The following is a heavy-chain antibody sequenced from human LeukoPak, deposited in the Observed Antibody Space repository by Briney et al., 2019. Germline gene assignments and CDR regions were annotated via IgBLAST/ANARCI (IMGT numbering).Heavy chain of an antibody. V-gene: IGHV3-7*01. J-gene: IGHJ4*02. CDR3: TRVIVAVPGYFDYFDF. Sequence: EPGGSLRLSCTASGFSFSNHYMRWIRQAPGKGLEWVANINEDGSNKWHLGSVKGRFTVSRDNAGNSLYLQMNSLRVEDTAVYYCTRVIVAVPGYFDYFDFWGQGVLVTVSS. D-gene: IGHD6-19*01. CDR1: GFSFSNHY. CDR2: INEDGSNK.